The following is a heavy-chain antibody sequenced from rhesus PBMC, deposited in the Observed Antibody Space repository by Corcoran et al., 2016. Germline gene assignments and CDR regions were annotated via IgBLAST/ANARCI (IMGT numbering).Heavy chain of an antibody. CDR3: ASFSSGWFFDY. CDR2: IPYSGST. D-gene: IGHD6-31*01. CDR1: GGSITSGYYY. V-gene: IGHV4-122*02. J-gene: IGHJ4*01. Sequence: QVQLQESGPGLVKPSETLSLTCTVSGGSITSGYYYWSWIRQPPGKGLEWIGYIPYSGSTSYNPSLKSRVTISRDTSKNQFSLTLSSVTAADTAVYYCASFSSGWFFDYWGQGVLVTVSS.